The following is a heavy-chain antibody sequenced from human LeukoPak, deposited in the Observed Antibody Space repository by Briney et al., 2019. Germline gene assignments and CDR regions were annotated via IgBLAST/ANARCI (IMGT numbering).Heavy chain of an antibody. J-gene: IGHJ3*02. CDR1: GGSISSGSYY. CDR2: IYTSGST. V-gene: IGHV4-61*02. CDR3: ARERRKNSGSYGAFDI. Sequence: SETLSLTCTVSGGSISSGSYYWSWIRQPAGKGLEWIGRIYTSGSTNYNLSLKSRVTISVDTSKNQFSLKLSSVTAADTAVYYCARERRKNSGSYGAFDIWGQGTMVTVSS. D-gene: IGHD1-26*01.